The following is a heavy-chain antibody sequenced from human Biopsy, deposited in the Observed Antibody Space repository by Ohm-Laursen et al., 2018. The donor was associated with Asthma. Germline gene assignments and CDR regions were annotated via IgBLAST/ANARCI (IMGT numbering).Heavy chain of an antibody. Sequence: GSSVKVSCKASGYTLTSYALHWVRQAPGLRPEWMGRSNAGYGNTKYSQKFQGRLTITRDTSASTVYMELSALTYEDTAAYFCAWPDMVASIFRVWGQGTLVTVSS. CDR2: SNAGYGNT. CDR1: GYTLTSYA. V-gene: IGHV1-3*01. J-gene: IGHJ4*02. D-gene: IGHD3-3*01. CDR3: AWPDMVASIFRV.